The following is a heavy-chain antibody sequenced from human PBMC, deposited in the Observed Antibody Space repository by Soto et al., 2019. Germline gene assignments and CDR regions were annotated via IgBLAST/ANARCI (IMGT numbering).Heavy chain of an antibody. CDR1: GFTFRNYD. J-gene: IGHJ6*02. Sequence: EVQLVESGGGLVQPGGSLRLSCEASGFTFRNYDMHWVRQGTGKGLEWVSGISAAGDPDYADSVEGRFTISRENAQNSFFLQMNSLRGGDTGVYYCARTDRDFYGLDVWGQGTTVIVSS. CDR3: ARTDRDFYGLDV. V-gene: IGHV3-13*05. CDR2: ISAAGDP.